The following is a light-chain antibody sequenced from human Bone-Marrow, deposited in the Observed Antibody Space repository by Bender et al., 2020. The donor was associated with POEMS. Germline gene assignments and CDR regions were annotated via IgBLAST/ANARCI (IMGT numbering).Light chain of an antibody. J-gene: IGLJ3*02. CDR2: EDN. V-gene: IGLV3-10*01. Sequence: SYELTQPPSVSVSPGQTARITCSGDALPQKFASWYQQRPGQSPVMVIYEDNKRPPGTPERFSGSSSGTLATLTITGAQVEDEGDYYCYSTDSGGRVFGGGTKLTVL. CDR1: ALPQKF. CDR3: YSTDSGGRV.